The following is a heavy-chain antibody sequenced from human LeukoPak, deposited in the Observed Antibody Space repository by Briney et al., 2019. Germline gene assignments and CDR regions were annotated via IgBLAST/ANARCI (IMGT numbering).Heavy chain of an antibody. J-gene: IGHJ4*02. V-gene: IGHV3-48*02. Sequence: AGGSLRLSCTASGFTFSSYGMNWVRQAPGKGRKWVSYISSSSSAINYADSVKGRFTISRDNAKNSLFLQMNSLRDEDTAMYYCARGGGARPDYWGQGTLVTVSS. CDR3: ARGGGARPDY. CDR2: ISSSSSAI. CDR1: GFTFSSYG. D-gene: IGHD3-10*01.